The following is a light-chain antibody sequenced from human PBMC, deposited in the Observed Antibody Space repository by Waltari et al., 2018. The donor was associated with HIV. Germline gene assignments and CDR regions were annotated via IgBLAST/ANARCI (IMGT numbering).Light chain of an antibody. Sequence: QSALTQPPSASGSPGQSVTISCTGLSSDAGDYNYASWSQQHPGKAPQRMIYEVNKRPSGVPDRFSGSKSGNTASLTVSGLQAEDEADYYCSSYVGSNRVFGGGTKLTVL. CDR1: SSDAGDYNY. J-gene: IGLJ3*02. CDR2: EVN. CDR3: SSYVGSNRV. V-gene: IGLV2-8*01.